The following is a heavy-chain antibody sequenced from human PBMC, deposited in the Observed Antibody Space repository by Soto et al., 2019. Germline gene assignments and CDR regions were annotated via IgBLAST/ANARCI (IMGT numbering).Heavy chain of an antibody. V-gene: IGHV3-30-3*01. J-gene: IGHJ4*02. CDR1: GFTFSSYA. CDR2: ISYDGSNK. CDR3: ARGNEAVAGTIDY. D-gene: IGHD6-19*01. Sequence: GGSLRLSCAASGFTFSSYAMHWVRQAPGKGLEWVAVISYDGSNKYYADSVKGRFTISRDNSKNTLYLQMNSLRAEDTAVYYCARGNEAVAGTIDYWGQGTLVTVSS.